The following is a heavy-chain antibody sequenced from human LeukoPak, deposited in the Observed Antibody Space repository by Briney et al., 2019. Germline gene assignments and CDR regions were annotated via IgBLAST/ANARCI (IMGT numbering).Heavy chain of an antibody. J-gene: IGHJ6*02. CDR2: IYSGGST. D-gene: IGHD2-2*01. V-gene: IGHV3-66*02. CDR1: GFTVSSNY. Sequence: GGSLRLSCAASGFTVSSNYMSWVRQAPGKGLEWVSVIYSGGSTYYADYVKGRFTISRDNSKNTLYLQMNSLRAEDTAVYYCASRSTSCYYYYYGMDVWGQGTTVTVSS. CDR3: ASRSTSCYYYYYGMDV.